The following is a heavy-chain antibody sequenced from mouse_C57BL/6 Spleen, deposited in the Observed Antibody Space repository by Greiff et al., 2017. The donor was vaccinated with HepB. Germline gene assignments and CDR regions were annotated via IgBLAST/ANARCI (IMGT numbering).Heavy chain of an antibody. CDR1: GFTFSDYG. CDR3: ARWWDVGYFDV. Sequence: EVKLMESGGGLVKPGGSLKLSCAASGFTFSDYGMHWVRQAPEKGLEWVAYISSGSSTIYYADTVKGRFTISRDNAKNTLFLQMTSLRSEDTAMYYCARWWDVGYFDVWGTGTTVTVSS. CDR2: ISSGSSTI. D-gene: IGHD1-1*02. V-gene: IGHV5-17*01. J-gene: IGHJ1*03.